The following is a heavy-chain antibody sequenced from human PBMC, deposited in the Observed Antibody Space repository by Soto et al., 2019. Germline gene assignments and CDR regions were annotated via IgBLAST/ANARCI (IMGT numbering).Heavy chain of an antibody. CDR3: ARAQYLADDAFES. D-gene: IGHD2-2*01. CDR1: GFTSRRYW. Sequence: PGGSLRLSCAASGFTSRRYWMHWVRQVPGKGLVWVSRINGDGRSTSYADSVKGRFTIARDNAKHTLYLQMNSLRPDDTAVYYCARAQYLADDAFESWGQGSRVTVSS. CDR2: INGDGRST. J-gene: IGHJ3*02. V-gene: IGHV3-74*01.